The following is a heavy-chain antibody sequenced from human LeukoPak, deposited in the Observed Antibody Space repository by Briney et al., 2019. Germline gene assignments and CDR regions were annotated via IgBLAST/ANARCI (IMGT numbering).Heavy chain of an antibody. J-gene: IGHJ4*02. CDR3: ARVVVPAAREGFDY. D-gene: IGHD2-2*01. CDR1: GYTFTSYD. CDR2: MNPNSGNT. Sequence: ASVKVSCKASGYTFTSYDINWVRQATGQGLEWMGWMNPNSGNTGYAQKFQGRVTMTRNTSISTAYMELSSLRSEDTAVYYCARVVVPAAREGFDYWGQGTLVTVSS. V-gene: IGHV1-8*01.